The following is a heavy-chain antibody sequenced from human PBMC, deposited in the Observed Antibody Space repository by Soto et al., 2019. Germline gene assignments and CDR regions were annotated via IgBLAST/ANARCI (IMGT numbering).Heavy chain of an antibody. CDR1: GGTFSSYT. CDR3: ASSHTGYSSGWPYYY. CDR2: IIPILGIA. V-gene: IGHV1-69*02. J-gene: IGHJ4*02. D-gene: IGHD6-19*01. Sequence: ASVKVSCKASGGTFSSYTISWVRQAPGQGLEWMGRIIPILGIANYAQKFQGRVTITADKSTSTAYMELSSLRSEDTAVYYCASSHTGYSSGWPYYYWGQGTLVTVSS.